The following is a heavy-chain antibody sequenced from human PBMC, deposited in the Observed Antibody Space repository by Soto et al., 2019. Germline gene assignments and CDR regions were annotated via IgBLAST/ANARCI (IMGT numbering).Heavy chain of an antibody. J-gene: IGHJ4*02. CDR2: INPNSGGT. CDR3: ARDKGYSGSYYFDY. V-gene: IGHV1-2*02. CDR1: GYTFTGYY. Sequence: ASVKVSCKASGYTFTGYYMHWVRQAPGQGLEWMGWINPNSGGTSYAQKFQGRVTMTRDTSISTAYMELSRLRSDDTAVYYCARDKGYSGSYYFDYWGQGTLVTVSS. D-gene: IGHD1-26*01.